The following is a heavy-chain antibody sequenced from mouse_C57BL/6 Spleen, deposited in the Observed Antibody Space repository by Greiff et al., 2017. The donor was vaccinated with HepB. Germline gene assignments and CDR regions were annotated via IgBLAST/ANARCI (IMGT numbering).Heavy chain of an antibody. CDR1: GYTFTDYN. Sequence: VQLKESGPELVKPGASVKMSCKASGYTFTDYNMHWVKQSHGRSLEWIGYINPNNGGTSYHQKFKGKATLTVNKSSSTAYMELRSLTSEDSAVYYCARGLLLLAFAYWGQGTLVTVSA. D-gene: IGHD1-1*01. J-gene: IGHJ3*01. V-gene: IGHV1-22*01. CDR2: INPNNGGT. CDR3: ARGLLLLAFAY.